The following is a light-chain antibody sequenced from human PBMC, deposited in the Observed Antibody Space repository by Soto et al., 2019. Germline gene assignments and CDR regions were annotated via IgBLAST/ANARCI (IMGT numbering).Light chain of an antibody. J-gene: IGKJ5*01. CDR1: QSVSSY. Sequence: EIVLTQSPATLSLSPGERATLSCRASQSVSSYLAWYQQKPGQAPRLLIYDASNSATGIPARFSGIGSGTAFTLTISSLEPEDFAVYYGKQRESFGQGTRLEIK. CDR2: DAS. CDR3: KQRES. V-gene: IGKV3-11*01.